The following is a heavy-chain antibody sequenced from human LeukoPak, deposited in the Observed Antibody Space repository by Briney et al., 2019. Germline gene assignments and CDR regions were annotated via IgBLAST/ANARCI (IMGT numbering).Heavy chain of an antibody. J-gene: IGHJ3*02. V-gene: IGHV3-9*01. CDR1: GFTFDDHA. CDR2: INWDGSRI. CDR3: ARASYYYDTSGLGAFDI. D-gene: IGHD3-22*01. Sequence: PGRSLRLSCAASGFTFDDHAMYWVRQAPGKGLEWVSGINWDGSRIGYADAVKGRYTISRDSAKNSLYLQMNSRRTEDTALYYCARASYYYDTSGLGAFDIWGQGTLVTVSS.